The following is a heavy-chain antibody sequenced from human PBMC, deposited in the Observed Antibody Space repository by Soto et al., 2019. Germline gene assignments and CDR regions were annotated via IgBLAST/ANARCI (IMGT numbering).Heavy chain of an antibody. V-gene: IGHV3-11*01. D-gene: IGHD3-16*02. CDR2: ISSSDSTI. Sequence: QVQLVESGGGLVKPGGSLRLSCAASGFTFSDYYMNWIRQAPGKGLEWVSYISSSDSTIYYADSVKGRFTISRDNAKNSLYLQMNSLRAEDTAVYYCARGPYDYVWGSNPPHFDYWGQGTLVTVSS. CDR3: ARGPYDYVWGSNPPHFDY. J-gene: IGHJ4*02. CDR1: GFTFSDYY.